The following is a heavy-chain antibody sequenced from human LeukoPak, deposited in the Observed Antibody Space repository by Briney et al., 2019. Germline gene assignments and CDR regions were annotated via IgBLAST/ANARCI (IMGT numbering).Heavy chain of an antibody. D-gene: IGHD3-3*01. CDR3: ARSKADYDFWSGYYLPRGPDI. J-gene: IGHJ3*02. Sequence: ASVKVSRKASGYTFTSYDINWVRQATGQGLEWMGWMNPNSGNTGYAQKFQGRVTMTRNTSISTAYMELSSLRSEDTAVYYCARSKADYDFWSGYYLPRGPDIWGQGTMVTVSS. CDR1: GYTFTSYD. CDR2: MNPNSGNT. V-gene: IGHV1-8*01.